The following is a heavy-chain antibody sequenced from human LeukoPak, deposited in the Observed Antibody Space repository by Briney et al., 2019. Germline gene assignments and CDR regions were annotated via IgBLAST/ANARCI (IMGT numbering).Heavy chain of an antibody. CDR3: ATGVHGIAAAGDYYFDY. CDR1: GGSIYSYY. V-gene: IGHV4-59*01. Sequence: SETLSLTCTVSGGSIYSYYWSWIRQFPGKGLEWIGSTYYSGSTNYNTSLKSRVTISVDTSKNQISLNLTSVTAADTAVYYCATGVHGIAAAGDYYFDYWGQGTLVTVSS. D-gene: IGHD6-13*01. J-gene: IGHJ4*02. CDR2: TYYSGST.